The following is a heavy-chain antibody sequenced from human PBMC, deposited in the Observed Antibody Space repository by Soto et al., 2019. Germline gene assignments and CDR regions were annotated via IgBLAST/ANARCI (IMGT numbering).Heavy chain of an antibody. CDR3: AKDIVETTVTTYRGAFDI. D-gene: IGHD4-17*01. V-gene: IGHV3-9*01. J-gene: IGHJ3*02. Sequence: EVQLVESGGGLVQPGRSLRLSCAASGFTFDDYAMHWVRQAPGKGLEWVSGISWNSGSIGYADSVKGRFTISRDNAKNSLYLQMNSLRAEDTALYYCAKDIVETTVTTYRGAFDIWGQGTMVTVSS. CDR1: GFTFDDYA. CDR2: ISWNSGSI.